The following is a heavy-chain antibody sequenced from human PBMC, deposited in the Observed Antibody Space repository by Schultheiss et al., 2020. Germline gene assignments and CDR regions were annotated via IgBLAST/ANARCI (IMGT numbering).Heavy chain of an antibody. CDR2: INAGNGNT. V-gene: IGHV1-3*01. J-gene: IGHJ4*02. Sequence: ASVKVSCKASGYTFTNYAIHWVRQAPGQRLEWLGWINAGNGNTKYSQKLQGRVTMTTDTSTSTAYMELRSLRSDDTAVYYCASYDSSGYGYGDYWGQGTLVTVSS. CDR1: GYTFTNYA. D-gene: IGHD3-22*01. CDR3: ASYDSSGYGYGDY.